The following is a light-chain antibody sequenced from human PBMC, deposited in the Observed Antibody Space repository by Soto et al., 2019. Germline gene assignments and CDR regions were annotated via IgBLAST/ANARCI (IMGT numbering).Light chain of an antibody. CDR1: QSVSSN. CDR2: GAS. V-gene: IGKV3-15*01. J-gene: IGKJ1*01. Sequence: EIVMTQSPATLSVSPGERATLSCRASQSVSSNLAWYQQKPGQAPRLLIYGASTRATGIPARFSGSGSETEFTLTISSLQSEDFAVCYCQQYNNWSPWTFGQGTKV. CDR3: QQYNNWSPWT.